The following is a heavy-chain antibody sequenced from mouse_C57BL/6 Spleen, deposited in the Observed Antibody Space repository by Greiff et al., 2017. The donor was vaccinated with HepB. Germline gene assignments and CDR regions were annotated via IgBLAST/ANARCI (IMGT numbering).Heavy chain of an antibody. CDR3: ARKKDYGSSPCYFDY. D-gene: IGHD1-1*01. J-gene: IGHJ2*01. CDR2: IYPGDGDT. V-gene: IGHV1-80*01. Sequence: QVQLQQSGAELVKPGASVKISCKASGYAFSSYWMNWVKQRPGKGLEWIGQIYPGDGDTNYNGKFKGKATLTADKSSSTAYMQLSSLTSEDSAVYFCARKKDYGSSPCYFDYWGQGTTLTVSS. CDR1: GYAFSSYW.